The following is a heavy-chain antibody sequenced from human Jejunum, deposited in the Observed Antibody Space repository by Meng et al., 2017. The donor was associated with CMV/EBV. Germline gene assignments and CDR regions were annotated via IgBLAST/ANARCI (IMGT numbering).Heavy chain of an antibody. Sequence: GDLEAAGPALVKPSLTWSLASTVSGGSTSNDDHFWSWIRQSPVKGLEWIAFIHYSGSNPYNPSLKSRVIISIDTSKNQFSLSVNSVTAADTAVYYCAKERRDGYNRVDYWGQGILVTVSS. D-gene: IGHD5-24*01. CDR2: IHYSGSN. CDR3: AKERRDGYNRVDY. CDR1: GGSTSNDDHF. J-gene: IGHJ4*02. V-gene: IGHV4-30-4*08.